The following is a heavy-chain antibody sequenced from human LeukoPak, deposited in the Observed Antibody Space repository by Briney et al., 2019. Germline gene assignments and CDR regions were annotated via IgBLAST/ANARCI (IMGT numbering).Heavy chain of an antibody. CDR3: AKVGATTAWYFDY. V-gene: IGHV3-30*18. CDR1: GFTFSSYG. D-gene: IGHD1-26*01. J-gene: IGHJ4*02. CDR2: ISYDGSNK. Sequence: GGSLRLSCAASGFTFSSYGMHWVRQAPGKGLEWVAIISYDGSNKYYADSVKGRFTISRDNSKNTLYLQMNSLRAEDTAVYYCAKVGATTAWYFDYWGQGTLVTVSS.